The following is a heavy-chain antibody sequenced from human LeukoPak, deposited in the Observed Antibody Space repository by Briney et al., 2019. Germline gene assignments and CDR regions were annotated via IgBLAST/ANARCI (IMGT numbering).Heavy chain of an antibody. V-gene: IGHV1-24*01. J-gene: IGHJ3*02. Sequence: GASVKVSCKVSGYTLTELSMHWVRQAPGKGLEWMGGFDPEDGETIYAQKFQGRVTMTEDTSTDTAYMELSSLRSEDTAVYYCATPTTYCYDSSGSSAFDIWGQGTMVTVSS. CDR2: FDPEDGET. CDR1: GYTLTELS. D-gene: IGHD3-22*01. CDR3: ATPTTYCYDSSGSSAFDI.